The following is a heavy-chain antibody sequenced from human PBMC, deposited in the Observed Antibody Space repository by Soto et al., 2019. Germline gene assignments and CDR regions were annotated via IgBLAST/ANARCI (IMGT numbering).Heavy chain of an antibody. V-gene: IGHV1-3*01. CDR2: INAGNGNT. D-gene: IGHD3-22*01. J-gene: IGHJ4*02. CDR1: GYTFTSYA. Sequence: QVQLVQSGAEVKKPGASVKVSCKASGYTFTSYAMHWVRQAPGQRLEWMGWINAGNGNTKYSQKFQGRVTITRDTSASTAYMELSSLRSEDTAVYYCARDAAPRYYYDSSGYYPFDYWGQGTLVTVSS. CDR3: ARDAAPRYYYDSSGYYPFDY.